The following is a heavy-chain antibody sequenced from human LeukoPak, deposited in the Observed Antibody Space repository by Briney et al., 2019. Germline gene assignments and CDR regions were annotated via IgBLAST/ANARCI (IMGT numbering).Heavy chain of an antibody. CDR3: ARGPPRITMIVVVIPRGWFDP. D-gene: IGHD3-22*01. Sequence: ASVKVSCKASGYTFTSYGISWVRQAPGQGLEWMGWISAYNGNTNYAQKLQGRVTMTTDTSTSTAYMELRSLRSEDTAVYYCARGPPRITMIVVVIPRGWFDPWGQETLVTVSS. CDR1: GYTFTSYG. J-gene: IGHJ5*02. V-gene: IGHV1-18*01. CDR2: ISAYNGNT.